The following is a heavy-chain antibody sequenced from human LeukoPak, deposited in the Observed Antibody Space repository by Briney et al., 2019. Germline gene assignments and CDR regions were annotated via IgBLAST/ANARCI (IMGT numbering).Heavy chain of an antibody. CDR3: ARVGQQHLVRVFDI. V-gene: IGHV4-4*02. Sequence: KPGGSLRLSCAASGFTFSHYSMNWVRQPPGKGLEWIGEIYHSGSTNYKPSLKSRVTISVDKSKNQFSLNLSSVTAADTAVYYCARVGQQHLVRVFDIWGQGTMVTVSS. CDR2: IYHSGST. CDR1: GFTFSHYSM. J-gene: IGHJ3*02. D-gene: IGHD1-26*01.